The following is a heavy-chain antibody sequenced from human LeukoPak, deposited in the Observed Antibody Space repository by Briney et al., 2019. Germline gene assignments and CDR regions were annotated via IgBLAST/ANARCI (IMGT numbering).Heavy chain of an antibody. V-gene: IGHV4-34*01. Sequence: PSETLSLTCAVYGGPFSGYYWSWIRQPPGKGLEWIGEINHSGSTNYNPSLKSRVTISVDTSKNQFSLKLSSVTAADTAVYYCARGPYDFWSGNNWFDPWGQGTLVTVSS. J-gene: IGHJ5*02. CDR3: ARGPYDFWSGNNWFDP. CDR2: INHSGST. D-gene: IGHD3-3*01. CDR1: GGPFSGYY.